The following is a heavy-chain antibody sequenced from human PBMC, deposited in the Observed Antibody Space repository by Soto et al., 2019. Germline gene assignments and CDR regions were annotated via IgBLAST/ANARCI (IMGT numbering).Heavy chain of an antibody. CDR1: GFTFSSYA. Sequence: GGSLRLSCAASGFTFSSYAMSWVRQAPGKGLEWVSAISGSGGSTYYADSVKGRFTISRDNSKNTLYLQMNSLRAEDTAVYYCAKDLPTYYYGSGSYGPIDYWGQGTLVTISS. D-gene: IGHD3-10*01. J-gene: IGHJ4*02. V-gene: IGHV3-23*01. CDR2: ISGSGGST. CDR3: AKDLPTYYYGSGSYGPIDY.